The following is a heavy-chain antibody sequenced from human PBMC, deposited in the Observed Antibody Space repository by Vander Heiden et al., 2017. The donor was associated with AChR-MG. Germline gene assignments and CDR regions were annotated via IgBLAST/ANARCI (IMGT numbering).Heavy chain of an antibody. CDR2: ISGSGGST. CDR3: AKDLEVRPAAISAFDI. D-gene: IGHD2-2*02. Sequence: EVQLLESGGGLVQPGGSLRLSCAASGFTLSSYAMSWVRQAPGKGLEWVSAISGSGGSTYYADSVKGRFTISRDNSKNTLYLQMNSLRAEDTAVYYCAKDLEVRPAAISAFDIWGQGTMVTVSS. V-gene: IGHV3-23*01. CDR1: GFTLSSYA. J-gene: IGHJ3*02.